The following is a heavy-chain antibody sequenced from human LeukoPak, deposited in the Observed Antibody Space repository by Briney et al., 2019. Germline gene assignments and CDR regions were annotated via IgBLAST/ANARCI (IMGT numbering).Heavy chain of an antibody. V-gene: IGHV4-34*01. D-gene: IGHD2-15*01. CDR1: GGSFSGYY. J-gene: IGHJ4*02. CDR3: ARDLPYCSGGSCWGY. CDR2: INHSGST. Sequence: SETLSLTCAVYGGSFSGYYWSWIRQPPGKGLEWIGEINHSGSTYYNPSLKSRVTISVDTSKNQFSLKLSSVTAADTAVYYCARDLPYCSGGSCWGYWGQGTLVTVSS.